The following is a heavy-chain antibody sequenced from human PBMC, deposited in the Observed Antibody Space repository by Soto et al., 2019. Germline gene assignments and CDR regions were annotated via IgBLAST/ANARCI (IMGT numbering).Heavy chain of an antibody. Sequence: EVQLVESGGGLVKPGGSLRLSCAASGFTFSSYSMNWVRQAPGKGLEWVASISSSSSYIYYADSVKGRFTISRDNAKKSLYLQMNSLRAEDTAVYYCARGRGLGRGVIRYWGQGTLVTVSS. D-gene: IGHD3-10*01. CDR3: ARGRGLGRGVIRY. V-gene: IGHV3-21*03. J-gene: IGHJ4*02. CDR1: GFTFSSYS. CDR2: ISSSSSYI.